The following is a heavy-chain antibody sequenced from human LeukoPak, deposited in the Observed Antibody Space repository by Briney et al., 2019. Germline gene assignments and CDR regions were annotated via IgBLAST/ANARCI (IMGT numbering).Heavy chain of an antibody. J-gene: IGHJ4*02. V-gene: IGHV1-18*01. CDR3: ARIYYDSSGYSTKFGY. Sequence: ASVKVSCKASGYTFTSYGISWVRQAPGQGLEWMGGISVYNGDTDYAQKLQGRVTMTTDTSTNTAYMELRRLTSDDTAVYYCARIYYDSSGYSTKFGYWGQGTLVTVSS. CDR1: GYTFTSYG. CDR2: ISVYNGDT. D-gene: IGHD3-22*01.